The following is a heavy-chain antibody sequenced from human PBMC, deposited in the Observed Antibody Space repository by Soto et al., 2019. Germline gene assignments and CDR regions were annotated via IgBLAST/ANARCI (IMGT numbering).Heavy chain of an antibody. Sequence: EVRLVESGGGLVQLGRSLRLSCVASGFTFDDHAMHWVRQAPGEGLEWVSGISWNSNSIGYADSVQGRFTISRDNANNSLYLEMNSLRVADTALYYCAKGALFWSGYYTGFDHWGQGAQVTVSS. J-gene: IGHJ4*02. CDR3: AKGALFWSGYYTGFDH. CDR2: ISWNSNSI. V-gene: IGHV3-9*01. D-gene: IGHD3-3*01. CDR1: GFTFDDHA.